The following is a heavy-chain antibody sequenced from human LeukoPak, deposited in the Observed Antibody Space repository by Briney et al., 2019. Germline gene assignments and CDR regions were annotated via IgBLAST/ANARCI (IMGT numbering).Heavy chain of an antibody. D-gene: IGHD1-1*01. V-gene: IGHV3-48*03. CDR2: ISSSGSTI. CDR3: ARGGTTFEH. J-gene: IGHJ4*02. Sequence: AGGSLRLSCAASGFTFSSYEMNWVRQAPGKGLEWVSYISSSGSTIYYADSVKGRFTISRDNAKNSLYLQMNSLTAEDTAVYYCARGGTTFEHWGQGTLVTVSS. CDR1: GFTFSSYE.